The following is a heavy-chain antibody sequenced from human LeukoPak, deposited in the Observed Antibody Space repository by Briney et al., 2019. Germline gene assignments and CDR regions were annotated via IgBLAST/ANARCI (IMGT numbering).Heavy chain of an antibody. CDR2: ISSDGATT. V-gene: IGHV3-74*01. J-gene: IGHJ4*02. CDR1: GFTVSTYW. CDR3: ARDSGYYFDY. Sequence: GGSLRLSCAASGFTVSTYWMHWVRQVPGKGLVRVSGISSDGATTHYADSVKGRFTISRDNAKNTLYLQMNSLRAEDTAVYYCARDSGYYFDYWGQGTLVTVSS. D-gene: IGHD3-22*01.